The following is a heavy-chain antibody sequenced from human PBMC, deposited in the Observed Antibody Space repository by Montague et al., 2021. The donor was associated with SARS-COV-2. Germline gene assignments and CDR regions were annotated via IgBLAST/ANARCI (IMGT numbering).Heavy chain of an antibody. Sequence: QSGAEVKQPGESLKISCKGSGYSFTNYWIGWVRQMPGRGLEWMGIIYPGDSDARYSPSFQGQVTISADESISTAYLQWSSLKASDTAMYYCARAFIAAAGTTSFDYWGQGTLVTVSS. CDR3: ARAFIAAAGTTSFDY. V-gene: IGHV5-51*01. J-gene: IGHJ4*02. CDR1: GYSFTNYW. D-gene: IGHD6-13*01. CDR2: IYPGDSDA.